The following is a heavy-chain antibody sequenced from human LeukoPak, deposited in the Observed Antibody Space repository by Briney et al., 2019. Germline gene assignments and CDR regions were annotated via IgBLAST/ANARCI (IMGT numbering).Heavy chain of an antibody. CDR2: ISGYDGRT. Sequence: ASVKVSCKASGYTFTSYGISWVRQAPGQGLEWMGSISGYDGRTNYAQNFQGRVIMTTDTSTSTAYMELRSLRSDDTAVYYCARDYYCSGGSCSDCFDPWGQGTLVTVSS. D-gene: IGHD2-15*01. CDR3: ARDYYCSGGSCSDCFDP. J-gene: IGHJ5*02. V-gene: IGHV1-18*01. CDR1: GYTFTSYG.